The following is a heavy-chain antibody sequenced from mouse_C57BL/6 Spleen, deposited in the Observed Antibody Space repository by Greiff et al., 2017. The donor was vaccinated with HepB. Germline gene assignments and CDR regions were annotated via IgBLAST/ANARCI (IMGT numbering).Heavy chain of an antibody. Sequence: QVQLQQSGAELVRPGASVKLSCKASGYTFTDYYINWVKQRPGQGLEWIARIYPGSGNTYYNEKFKGKATLTAEKSSSTAYMQLSSLTSEDSAVYFCARCSSYWYIDVWGTGTTVTVSS. CDR3: ARCSSYWYIDV. J-gene: IGHJ1*03. D-gene: IGHD1-1*01. CDR2: IYPGSGNT. CDR1: GYTFTDYY. V-gene: IGHV1-76*01.